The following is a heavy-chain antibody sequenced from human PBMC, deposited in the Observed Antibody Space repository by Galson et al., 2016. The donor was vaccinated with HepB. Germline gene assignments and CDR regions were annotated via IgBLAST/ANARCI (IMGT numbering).Heavy chain of an antibody. Sequence: SLRLSCAASGFTFSSYAMSWFRQAPGKGLEWVSVISGNAATTYYADSVKGRFTISRDNSKNTVYLQMNSLRAEDTALYYCAKRPPYNNNWFVGFDPWGQGTRVTVSS. CDR2: ISGNAATT. CDR3: AKRPPYNNNWFVGFDP. CDR1: GFTFSSYA. V-gene: IGHV3-23*01. J-gene: IGHJ5*02. D-gene: IGHD6-13*01.